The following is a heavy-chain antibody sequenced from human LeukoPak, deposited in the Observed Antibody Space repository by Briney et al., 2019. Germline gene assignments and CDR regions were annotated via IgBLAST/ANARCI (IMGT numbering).Heavy chain of an antibody. CDR1: GDSIRGYY. V-gene: IGHV4-59*01. Sequence: KSSETLSLTCTVSGDSIRGYYWSWIRQPPGKGLEWIGYVYYIGSTNYNPSLKSRLTMSVDTSKNQVSLRLSSVTAADTAVYYYARGRRVVTATPYYFDSWGPGTLVTVS. J-gene: IGHJ4*02. CDR2: VYYIGST. D-gene: IGHD2-15*01. CDR3: ARGRRVVTATPYYFDS.